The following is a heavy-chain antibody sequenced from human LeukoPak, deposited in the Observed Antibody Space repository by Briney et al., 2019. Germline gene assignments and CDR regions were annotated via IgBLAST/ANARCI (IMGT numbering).Heavy chain of an antibody. CDR3: AGQLRFDGWGFDP. CDR1: GGTFSSYA. CDR2: IIPILGIA. D-gene: IGHD3-3*01. V-gene: IGHV1-69*04. Sequence: SVKVSCKASGGTFSSYAISWVRQAPGQGLEWMGRIIPILGIANYAQKFQGRVTITADESTSTAYMELSSLRSEDTAVYYCAGQLRFDGWGFDPWGQGTLVTVSS. J-gene: IGHJ5*02.